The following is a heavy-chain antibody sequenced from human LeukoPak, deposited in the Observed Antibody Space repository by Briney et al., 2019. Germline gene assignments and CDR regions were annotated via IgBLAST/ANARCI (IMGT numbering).Heavy chain of an antibody. CDR1: GGSISSYY. CDR3: ARNYDSSGYTAFGY. V-gene: IGHV4-59*01. CDR2: IYYSGST. J-gene: IGHJ4*02. D-gene: IGHD3-22*01. Sequence: KPSETLSLTCTVSGGSISSYYWSWIRQPPGKGLEWIGHIYYSGSTNYNPSLKNRVTISVDTSKSQFSLNLSSVTAADTAVYYCARNYDSSGYTAFGYWGRGTLVTVSS.